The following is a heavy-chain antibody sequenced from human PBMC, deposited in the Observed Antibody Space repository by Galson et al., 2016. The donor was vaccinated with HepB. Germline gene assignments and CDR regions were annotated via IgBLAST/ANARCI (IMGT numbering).Heavy chain of an antibody. CDR1: GGSFNTDI. D-gene: IGHD2/OR15-2a*01. CDR3: ARAPKGVYQFDF. CDR2: INAGNGHT. J-gene: IGHJ4*02. Sequence: SVKVSCKASGGSFNTDIMDWVRQAPGQGLEWMGWINAGNGHTKYSQSFQDRVAITRDTSANTAYMELSSLRSEDSAVYFCARAPKGVYQFDFWGQGTLVTVSS. V-gene: IGHV1-3*01.